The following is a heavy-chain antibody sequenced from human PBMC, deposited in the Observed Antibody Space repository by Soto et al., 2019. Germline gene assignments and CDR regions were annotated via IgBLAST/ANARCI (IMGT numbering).Heavy chain of an antibody. CDR2: ISGSGGST. CDR3: ANQGTGLIAADGYFDY. D-gene: IGHD6-13*01. Sequence: PGGSLRLSCAASGFTFSSYAMSWVRQAPGKGLEWVSAISGSGGSTYYADPAKGRFTISSDNSKNTQYLQMNSRRAEDTAVYYCANQGTGLIAADGYFDYWGQGTLVTVSS. CDR1: GFTFSSYA. V-gene: IGHV3-23*01. J-gene: IGHJ4*02.